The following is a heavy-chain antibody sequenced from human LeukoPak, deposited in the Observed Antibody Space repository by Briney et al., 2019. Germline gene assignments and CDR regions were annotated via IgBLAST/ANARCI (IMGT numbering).Heavy chain of an antibody. CDR2: IYSDGST. J-gene: IGHJ3*02. V-gene: IGHV3-66*01. CDR1: GFTIISNY. CDR3: ATTTGYDILTGSSDAFDI. D-gene: IGHD3-9*01. Sequence: GGSLRLSCAASGFTIISNYMSWVRQAPGKGLEWVSVIYSDGSTHYADSVRDRFTISRDTSKNMLYVQMNSLRAEDTAVYYCATTTGYDILTGSSDAFDIWGQGTMVTVSS.